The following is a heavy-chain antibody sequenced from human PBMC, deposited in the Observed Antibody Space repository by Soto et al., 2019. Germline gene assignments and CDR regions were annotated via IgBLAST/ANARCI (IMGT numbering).Heavy chain of an antibody. CDR1: GDSVRNQY. D-gene: IGHD3-16*01. Sequence: SETLSLTCTVSGDSVRNQYWSWIRRPSGRGLEWIGYIYRSGSTKYNPSLKSRLTISVDTSKNQFSLKLSSVTAADTAVYYCARTLDYGHMDVWGKGTTVTVSS. CDR3: ARTLDYGHMDV. V-gene: IGHV4-4*09. J-gene: IGHJ6*03. CDR2: IYRSGST.